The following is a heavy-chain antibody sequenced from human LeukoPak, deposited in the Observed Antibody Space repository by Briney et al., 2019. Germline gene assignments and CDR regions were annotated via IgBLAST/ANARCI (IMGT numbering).Heavy chain of an antibody. CDR1: GGSISSGDYY. CDR3: ARDRLNYDFWSGSFDY. CDR2: IYYSGST. D-gene: IGHD3-3*01. V-gene: IGHV4-30-4*08. J-gene: IGHJ4*02. Sequence: PSETLSLTCTVSGGSISSGDYYWSWIRQPPGKGLEWIGYIYYSGSTYYNPSLKSRVTISVVTSKNQFSLKLSSVTAADTAVYYCARDRLNYDFWSGSFDYWGQGTLVTVSS.